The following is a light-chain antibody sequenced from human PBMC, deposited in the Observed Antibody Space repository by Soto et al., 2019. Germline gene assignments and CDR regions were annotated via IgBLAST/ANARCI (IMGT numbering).Light chain of an antibody. CDR3: TSYTTARTVI. CDR2: DVN. J-gene: IGLJ2*01. V-gene: IGLV2-14*03. Sequence: QSALTQPASVSGSPGQSITISCTGTSSDVGGYNYVSWYQQHPGKAPKLLIYDVNNRPSGVSNRFSGSKSGNTASLTISGLQAEDEADYYCTSYTTARTVIVGGGTELTV. CDR1: SSDVGGYNY.